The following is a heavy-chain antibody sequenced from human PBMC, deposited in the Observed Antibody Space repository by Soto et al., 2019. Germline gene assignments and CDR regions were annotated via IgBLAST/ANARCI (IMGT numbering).Heavy chain of an antibody. CDR2: IYYSGST. CDR3: ARWPQLEPRFDY. V-gene: IGHV4-31*03. CDR1: GGSISSGGYY. Sequence: QVQLQESGPGLVKPSQTLSLTCTVSGGSISSGGYYWSWIRQHPGKGLEWIGYIYYSGSTYYNPSPKSRVXTXVXXSKNQFSLKLSSVTAADTAVYYCARWPQLEPRFDYWGQGTLVTVSS. D-gene: IGHD1-1*01. J-gene: IGHJ4*02.